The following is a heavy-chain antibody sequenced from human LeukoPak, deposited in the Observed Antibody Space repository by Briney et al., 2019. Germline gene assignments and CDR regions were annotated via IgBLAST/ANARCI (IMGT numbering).Heavy chain of an antibody. V-gene: IGHV3-23*01. D-gene: IGHD1-26*01. CDR3: ATWDPNFYYMDV. CDR2: ISVSGGGT. CDR1: GLTYS. J-gene: IGHJ6*03. Sequence: GGSLRLSCTISGLTYSMSWVRQAPGKGLEWVSSISVSGGGTHYAGSVKGRFTISRDNSKKTMYLRMNSLRVDDTAKYFCATWDPNFYYMDVWGKGTTVTVSS.